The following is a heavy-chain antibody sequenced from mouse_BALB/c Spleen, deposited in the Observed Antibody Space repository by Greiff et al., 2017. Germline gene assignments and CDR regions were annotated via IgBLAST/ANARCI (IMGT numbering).Heavy chain of an antibody. CDR3: VTDGYYYFDY. J-gene: IGHJ2*01. V-gene: IGHV10S3*01. CDR2: IRSKSNNYAT. Sequence: EVQLVETGGGLVQPTGSLKLTCAASGFSFTTNAMNWVRQPPGKGLEWVARIRSKSNNYATSYADSVKNMLTISRDDSQSMLYLQMNNLNTEDTAMYYCVTDGYYYFDYWGQGTTLTVSS. D-gene: IGHD2-3*01. CDR1: GFSFTTNA.